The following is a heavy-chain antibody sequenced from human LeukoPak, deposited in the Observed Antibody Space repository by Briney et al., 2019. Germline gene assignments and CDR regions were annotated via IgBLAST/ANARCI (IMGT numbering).Heavy chain of an antibody. CDR2: ISGSGGST. Sequence: GGSLRLSCAASGFTFSSYAMSWVRQAPGKGLEWVSAISGSGGSTYYADSVKGRFTISRDSSKNTLYLQMNSLRAEDTAVYYCAKDFGQWLVATFDYWGQGTLVTVSS. J-gene: IGHJ4*02. CDR1: GFTFSSYA. V-gene: IGHV3-23*01. CDR3: AKDFGQWLVATFDY. D-gene: IGHD6-19*01.